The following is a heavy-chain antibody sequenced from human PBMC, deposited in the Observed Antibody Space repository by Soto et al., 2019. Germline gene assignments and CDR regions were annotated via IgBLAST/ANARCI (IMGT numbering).Heavy chain of an antibody. CDR3: ASGGSITGTGIYYYYYMDV. J-gene: IGHJ6*03. D-gene: IGHD1-20*01. V-gene: IGHV4-34*01. Sequence: SXTLSLTCAVYGGSLSGYYWSWIRQPPVNGLESIGEINHSGSTNYNPSLKSRVTISVDTSKNQFSLKLSSVTAADTAVYYCASGGSITGTGIYYYYYMDVWGKGTTVTVSS. CDR2: INHSGST. CDR1: GGSLSGYY.